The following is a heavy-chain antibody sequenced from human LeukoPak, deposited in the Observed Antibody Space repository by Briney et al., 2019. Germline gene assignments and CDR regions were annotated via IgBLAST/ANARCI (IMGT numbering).Heavy chain of an antibody. Sequence: GGSLRLSCAASGFTFSTYAMHWVRQAPGKGLEWVAVISYDGSSKYYADSVKGRFTISRDNAKNSLYLQMNSLRAEDTAVYYCASYLYYYDSSGYRDYWGQGTLVTVSS. V-gene: IGHV3-30*04. D-gene: IGHD3-22*01. CDR2: ISYDGSSK. CDR3: ASYLYYYDSSGYRDY. J-gene: IGHJ4*02. CDR1: GFTFSTYA.